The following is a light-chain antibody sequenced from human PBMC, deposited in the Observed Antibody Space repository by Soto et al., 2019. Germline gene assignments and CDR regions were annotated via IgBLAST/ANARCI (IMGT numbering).Light chain of an antibody. CDR1: RTVSIN. V-gene: IGKV3-15*01. J-gene: IGKJ5*01. CDR2: GAS. Sequence: EIVMTQSPATLSVSPGETATLSCRASRTVSINLAWYQQKPGQAPRLLVYGASTRATGVPARFTGSGSGTEFTLTISRLQPEDFALYYCQQYNNWPPITFGQGTRLEIK. CDR3: QQYNNWPPIT.